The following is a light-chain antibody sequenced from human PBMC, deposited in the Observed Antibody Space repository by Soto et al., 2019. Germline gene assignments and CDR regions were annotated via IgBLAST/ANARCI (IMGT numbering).Light chain of an antibody. Sequence: QSALTQPASVSGSPGQSITISCTGTSSDVGGYNYVSWYQQHPGKAPKLMIYEVSTRPSGVSNRFSGSKSGNTASLTISGLQAEDEADYFCSSYGSTSTRYVFGTGTKVTAL. V-gene: IGLV2-14*01. CDR2: EVS. CDR1: SSDVGGYNY. CDR3: SSYGSTSTRYV. J-gene: IGLJ1*01.